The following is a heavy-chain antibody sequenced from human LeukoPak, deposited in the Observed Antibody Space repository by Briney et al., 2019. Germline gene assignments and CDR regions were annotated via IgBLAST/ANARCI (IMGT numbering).Heavy chain of an antibody. J-gene: IGHJ3*02. CDR2: ITSSGSSA. V-gene: IGHV3-21*06. CDR3: ARDDYYDGSVYHENAFDK. Sequence: GGSLRLSCAASGFTFNTYSMNWVRQAPGRGLEWVSSITSSGSSANHADSVKGRFTIFRDNGENSLYLQMNSLRDEDTAVYYCARDDYYDGSVYHENAFDKWGQGTVVTVSS. CDR1: GFTFNTYS. D-gene: IGHD3-22*01.